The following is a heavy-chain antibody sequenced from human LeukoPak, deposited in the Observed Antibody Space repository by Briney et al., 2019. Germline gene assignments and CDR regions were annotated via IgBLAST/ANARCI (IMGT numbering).Heavy chain of an antibody. D-gene: IGHD3-22*01. CDR2: ISGSGGST. J-gene: IGHJ3*02. CDR3: AKPASLYYYDSSDNPHAFDI. CDR1: GFTFSSYA. Sequence: GGSLRLSCAASGFTFSSYAMSWVRQAPGKGLEWVSAISGSGGSTYYADSVKGRFTISRDNSKNTLYLQMNSLRAEDTAVYYCAKPASLYYYDSSDNPHAFDIWGQGTMVTVSS. V-gene: IGHV3-23*01.